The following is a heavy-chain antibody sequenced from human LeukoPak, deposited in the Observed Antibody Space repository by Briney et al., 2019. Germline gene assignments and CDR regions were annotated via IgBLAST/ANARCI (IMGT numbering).Heavy chain of an antibody. CDR2: IYRDGST. J-gene: IGHJ4*02. D-gene: IGHD6-13*01. Sequence: PSGTLSLTCAVSGGSISSSNWWSWVRHAPGRGLECVSDIYRDGSTYYADSVKGRFTISRDDSRNTVYLQMNSLSAEDTAVYYCAKDRGAAATYWGQGTLVTVSS. CDR1: GGSISSSNW. CDR3: AKDRGAAATY. V-gene: IGHV3-53*01.